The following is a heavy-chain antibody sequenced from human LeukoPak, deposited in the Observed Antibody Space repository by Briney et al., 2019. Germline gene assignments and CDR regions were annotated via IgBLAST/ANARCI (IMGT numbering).Heavy chain of an antibody. CDR3: TTPNCSSTSCYRRYYNWFDP. CDR1: GFIFSNAW. D-gene: IGHD2-2*01. J-gene: IGHJ5*02. Sequence: PGGSLRLSCAASGFIFSNAWMNWVRQAPGKGLEWVGRVKSIADGGTTDYAAPVKGRFTIPRDDSQNTLYLQMNSLKTEDTAVYYCTTPNCSSTSCYRRYYNWFDPWGQGTLVTVSS. V-gene: IGHV3-15*07. CDR2: VKSIADGGTT.